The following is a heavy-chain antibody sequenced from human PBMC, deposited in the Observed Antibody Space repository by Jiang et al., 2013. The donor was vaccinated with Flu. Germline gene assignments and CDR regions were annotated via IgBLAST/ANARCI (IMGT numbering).Heavy chain of an antibody. D-gene: IGHD5-18*01. Sequence: SGAEVKKPGASVKVSCKASGYTFTGYYMHWVRQAPGQGLQWMGWINPNSGYTNYAQKFQGRVTMTRDTSISTAYMELRRLRSDDTAVYYXARGEVADTASTTWGQGTLVTV. J-gene: IGHJ4*02. CDR3: ARGEVADTASTT. CDR1: GYTFTGYY. V-gene: IGHV1-2*02. CDR2: INPNSGYT.